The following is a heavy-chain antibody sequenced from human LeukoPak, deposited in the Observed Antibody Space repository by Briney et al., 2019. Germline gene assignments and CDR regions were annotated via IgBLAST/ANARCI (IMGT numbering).Heavy chain of an antibody. J-gene: IGHJ6*02. CDR1: GFTFSSYW. CDR2: IRQDGSEK. Sequence: GGSLRLSCAASGFTFSSYWMSWVRQAPGKGLEWVANIRQDGSEKYYVDSVKGRFTISRDNAKNSLYLQMNSLRAEDTAVYYCARYNWNALYYYYYGMDVWGQGTTVTVSS. D-gene: IGHD1-1*01. V-gene: IGHV3-7*01. CDR3: ARYNWNALYYYYYGMDV.